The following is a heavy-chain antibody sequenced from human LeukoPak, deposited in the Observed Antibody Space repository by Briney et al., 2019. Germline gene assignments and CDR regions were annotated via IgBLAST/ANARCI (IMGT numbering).Heavy chain of an antibody. CDR1: GFTFSSYA. CDR3: AKDLTRTIEYYFDY. D-gene: IGHD2-2*01. V-gene: IGHV3-9*01. J-gene: IGHJ4*02. Sequence: GGSLRLSCAASGFTFSSYAMHWVRQAPGKGLEWVSGISWNSGSIGYADSVKGRFTISRDNAKNSLYLQMNSLRAEDTALYYCAKDLTRTIEYYFDYWGQGTLVTVSS. CDR2: ISWNSGSI.